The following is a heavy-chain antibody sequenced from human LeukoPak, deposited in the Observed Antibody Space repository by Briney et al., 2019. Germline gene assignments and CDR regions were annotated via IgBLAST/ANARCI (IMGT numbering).Heavy chain of an antibody. J-gene: IGHJ4*02. CDR2: IYYSGDT. D-gene: IGHD3-9*01. V-gene: IGHV4-59*12. CDR3: ARDRRSYYDILTGYYWFDY. CDR1: SGSISDYY. Sequence: SETLSLTCTVSSGSISDYYWSWIRQPPGKGPEWIGYIYYSGDTNYNPALESRVTMSVDTPKNQFSLKLSSVTAADTAVYYCARDRRSYYDILTGYYWFDYWGQGTLVTVSS.